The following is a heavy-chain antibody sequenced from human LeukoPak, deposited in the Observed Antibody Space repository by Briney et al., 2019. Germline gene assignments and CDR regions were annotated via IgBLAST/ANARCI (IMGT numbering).Heavy chain of an antibody. CDR3: ARVSTIFGVSKNGAFDI. CDR2: IYTSGST. CDR1: GGSISSYY. D-gene: IGHD3-3*01. V-gene: IGHV4-4*07. Sequence: SETLSLTCTVSGGSISSYYWSWTRQPAGKGLEWIGRIYTSGSTNYNPSLKSRVTMSVDTFKNQFSLKLSSVTAADTAVYYCARVSTIFGVSKNGAFDIWGQGTMVTVSS. J-gene: IGHJ3*02.